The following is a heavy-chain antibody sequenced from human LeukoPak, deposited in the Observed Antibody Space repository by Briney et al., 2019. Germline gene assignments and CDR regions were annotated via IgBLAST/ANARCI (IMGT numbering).Heavy chain of an antibody. Sequence: PSETLSLTCTVSGGSISSYYWSWIRQPPGKGLEWIGYIYYSGSTNYNPSLKSRVTISVDTSKNQFSLKLSSVTAADTAVYYCARPLAAADTGDDAFDIWGQGTMVTVSS. CDR1: GGSISSYY. CDR2: IYYSGST. D-gene: IGHD6-13*01. CDR3: ARPLAAADTGDDAFDI. V-gene: IGHV4-59*12. J-gene: IGHJ3*02.